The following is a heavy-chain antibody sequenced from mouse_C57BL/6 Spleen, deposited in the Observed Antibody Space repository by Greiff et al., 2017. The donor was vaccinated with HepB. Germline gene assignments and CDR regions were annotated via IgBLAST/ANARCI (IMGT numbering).Heavy chain of an antibody. V-gene: IGHV6-6*01. CDR1: GFTFSDAW. J-gene: IGHJ2*01. CDR3: TWGYYVYFDF. CDR2: IRNKANNHAT. D-gene: IGHD2-3*01. Sequence: EVQVVESGGGLVQPGGSIKLSCAASGFTFSDAWMDWVRQSPEKGLEWVAEIRNKANNHATYYAESVKGRFTISRDDSKSSVYLQMNSLRAEDTGIYYCTWGYYVYFDFWGQGTTLTVSS.